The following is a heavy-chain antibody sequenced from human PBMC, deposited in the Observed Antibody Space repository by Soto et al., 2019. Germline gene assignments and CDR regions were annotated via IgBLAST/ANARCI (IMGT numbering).Heavy chain of an antibody. J-gene: IGHJ4*02. CDR2: IGGSGGNT. D-gene: IGHD6-13*01. CDR3: AKAATIAAAATDFDY. V-gene: IGHV3-23*01. Sequence: GGSLRLSCTASGFTFSTYAMSWVRQAPGKGLEWVSTIGGSGGNTYFADSVKGRFTSSRDNSKNTLYLQMSSLRAEDTAVYYCAKAATIAAAATDFDYWGQGTLVTVSS. CDR1: GFTFSTYA.